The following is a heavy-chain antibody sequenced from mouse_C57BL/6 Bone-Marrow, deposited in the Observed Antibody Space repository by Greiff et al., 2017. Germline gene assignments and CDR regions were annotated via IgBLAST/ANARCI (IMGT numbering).Heavy chain of an antibody. J-gene: IGHJ2*01. D-gene: IGHD2-2*01. V-gene: IGHV1-64*01. CDR3: ARRGNLYYGYHY. CDR2: IHPNSGST. Sequence: QVQLQQPGAELVKPGASVKLSCKASGYTFTSYWMHWVKQRPGQGLEWIGMIHPNSGSTNYNEKFKSKATLTVDTSSSTAYMELHTLTSEDSAVYFCARRGNLYYGYHYWGQGTTLTVSS. CDR1: GYTFTSYW.